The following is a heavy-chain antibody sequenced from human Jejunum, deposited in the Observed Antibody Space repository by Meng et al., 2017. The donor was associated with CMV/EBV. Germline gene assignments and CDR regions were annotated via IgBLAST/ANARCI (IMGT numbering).Heavy chain of an antibody. CDR1: GFTFSSYS. CDR2: ITSSSSTI. Sequence: CAASGFTFSSYSRDWVRQAPGKGLEWVSYITSSSSTIYYADSVRGRFTISRDNAKNSLYLQMNSLRADDTALYYCARDPVLSGLDVWGQGATVTVSS. V-gene: IGHV3-48*04. CDR3: ARDPVLSGLDV. J-gene: IGHJ6*02.